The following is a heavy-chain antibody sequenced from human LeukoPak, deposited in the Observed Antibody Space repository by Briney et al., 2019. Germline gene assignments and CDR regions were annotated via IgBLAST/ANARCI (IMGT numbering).Heavy chain of an antibody. V-gene: IGHV4-30-4*01. Sequence: SETLSLTCTVSGGSISSGDYYWSWIRQPPGKGLEWIGYIYYSGSTYYNQSLKSRVTISVDTSKNQFSLKLSSVTAADTAVYYCARVGCSGGSCYGVTNWFDPWGQGTLVTVSS. D-gene: IGHD2-15*01. J-gene: IGHJ5*02. CDR3: ARVGCSGGSCYGVTNWFDP. CDR1: GGSISSGDYY. CDR2: IYYSGST.